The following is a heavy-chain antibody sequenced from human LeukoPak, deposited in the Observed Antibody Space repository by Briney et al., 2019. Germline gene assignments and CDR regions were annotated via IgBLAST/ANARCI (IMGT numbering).Heavy chain of an antibody. D-gene: IGHD6-19*01. CDR2: ISYDGSNK. Sequence: GGSLRLSCAASGFTFSSYAMHWVRQAPGKGLEWVAVISYDGSNKYYADSVKGRFTISRDNSKNTLHLQMNSLRAEDTAVYYCAKGVAVASPYYFDYWGQGTLVTVSS. CDR3: AKGVAVASPYYFDY. J-gene: IGHJ4*02. CDR1: GFTFSSYA. V-gene: IGHV3-30*04.